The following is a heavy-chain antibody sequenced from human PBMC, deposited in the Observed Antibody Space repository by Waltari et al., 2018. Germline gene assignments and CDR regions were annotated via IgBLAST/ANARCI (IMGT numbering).Heavy chain of an antibody. CDR3: ARGRAWDFPVAGHRGDAFDI. V-gene: IGHV1-18*01. CDR1: GYPFSSDG. Sequence: QVQQVQSGAEVTKPGASVKVSCKASGYPFSSDGISWQRQAPGHGLEWMGWISAYNGNTNYAQKLQGRVTMTTDTSTSTAYMELRSLRSDDTAVYYCARGRAWDFPVAGHRGDAFDIWGQGTMVTVSS. D-gene: IGHD6-19*01. CDR2: ISAYNGNT. J-gene: IGHJ3*02.